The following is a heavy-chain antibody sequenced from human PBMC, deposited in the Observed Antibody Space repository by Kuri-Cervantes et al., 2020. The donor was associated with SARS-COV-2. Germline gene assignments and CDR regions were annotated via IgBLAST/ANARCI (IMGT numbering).Heavy chain of an antibody. Sequence: SQTLSLTCAVYGGSFSGYYWSWIRQPAGKGLEWIGRIYTSGSTNYNPSLKSRVTISVDTSKNQFSLKLSPVTAADTAVYYCARVGIAARWYFDYWGQGTLVTVSS. J-gene: IGHJ4*02. CDR3: ARVGIAARWYFDY. D-gene: IGHD6-6*01. CDR2: IYTSGST. CDR1: GGSFSGYY. V-gene: IGHV4-59*10.